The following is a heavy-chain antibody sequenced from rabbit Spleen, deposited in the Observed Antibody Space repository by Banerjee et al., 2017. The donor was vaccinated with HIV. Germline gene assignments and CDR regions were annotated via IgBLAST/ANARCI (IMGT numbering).Heavy chain of an antibody. CDR2: IDGGSGDRI. J-gene: IGHJ3*01. CDR1: GFSFSSNY. V-gene: IGHV1S40*01. D-gene: IGHD1-1*01. CDR3: ARDLDDVIGWNFDW. Sequence: QSLEESGGDLVKPGASLTLTCTASGFSFSSNYMCWVRQAPGKGLEWIACIDGGSGDRIYYASWAKGRFTISSDNAQNTVFLQMTSLTAADTATYFCARDLDDVIGWNFDWWGQGTLVTVS.